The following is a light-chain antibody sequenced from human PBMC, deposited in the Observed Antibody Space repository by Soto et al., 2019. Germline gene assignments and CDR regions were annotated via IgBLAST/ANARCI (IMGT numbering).Light chain of an antibody. V-gene: IGKV3-15*01. CDR1: QSVSSN. J-gene: IGKJ3*01. CDR3: RQYNNWPPFT. CDR2: GAS. Sequence: EIVMTQSPATLSVSPGERSTLSCRARQSVSSNLAWYQHKPGQAPRLLIYGASTRATGIPARFSGGGSGTEFDLTISSLQSEDFAVYYCRQYNNWPPFTFGPGIKVDIK.